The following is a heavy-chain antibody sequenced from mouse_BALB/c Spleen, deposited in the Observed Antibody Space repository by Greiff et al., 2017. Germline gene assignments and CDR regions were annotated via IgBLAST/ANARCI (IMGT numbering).Heavy chain of an antibody. J-gene: IGHJ3*01. Sequence: VKLMESGPDLVAPSQSLSITCTVSGFSLTSYGVHWVRQPPGKGLEWLVVIWSDGSTTYNSALKSRLSISKDNSKSQVFLKMNSLQTDDTAMYYCARPFYGSSYGFAYWGQGTLVTVSA. CDR3: ARPFYGSSYGFAY. CDR2: IWSDGST. CDR1: GFSLTSYG. D-gene: IGHD1-1*01. V-gene: IGHV2-6-2*01.